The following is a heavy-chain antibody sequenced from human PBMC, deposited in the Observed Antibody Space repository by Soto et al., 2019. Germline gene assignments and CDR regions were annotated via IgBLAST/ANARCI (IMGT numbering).Heavy chain of an antibody. CDR3: ARGGHVVVVTAALDY. CDR1: GDTFPDYY. D-gene: IGHD2-21*02. V-gene: IGHV1-46*01. CDR2: VNPSGGHT. J-gene: IGHJ4*02. Sequence: QVQLVQSGAEVKKPGSSVKVSCKASGDTFPDYYIHWVRQAPGQGLEWMGTVNPSGGHTTYAQHFLGRVTMTRDTANSTLYMELTSLTSEDTAIYYCARGGHVVVVTAALDYWGQGTLVTVSS.